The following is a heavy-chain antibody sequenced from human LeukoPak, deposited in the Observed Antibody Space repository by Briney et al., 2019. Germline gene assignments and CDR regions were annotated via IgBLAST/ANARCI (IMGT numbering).Heavy chain of an antibody. CDR1: GGSISSSSYY. D-gene: IGHD6-6*01. Sequence: SETLSLTCTVSGGSISSSSYYWGWIRQPPGKGLEWIGSIYYSGSTYYNPSLKSRVTISVDTSKNQFSLKLSSVTAADTAVYYCARRDSSSSVGAFDIWGQGTMVTVSS. J-gene: IGHJ3*02. V-gene: IGHV4-39*01. CDR2: IYYSGST. CDR3: ARRDSSSSVGAFDI.